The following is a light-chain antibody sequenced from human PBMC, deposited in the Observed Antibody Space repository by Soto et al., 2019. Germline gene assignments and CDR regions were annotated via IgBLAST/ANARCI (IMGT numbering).Light chain of an antibody. CDR3: QEYNSPQA. J-gene: IGKJ1*01. V-gene: IGKV1-5*03. CDR1: QTISKY. CDR2: EAS. Sequence: DIQMTQSPSPRSASVGDGVTITCRARQTISKYLAWYQQNPGKAPTLLIYEASSVESEVPSRFSGSGSVSEFILAITSLQCDDFGTYYCQEYNSPQAFSQGTKVDIK.